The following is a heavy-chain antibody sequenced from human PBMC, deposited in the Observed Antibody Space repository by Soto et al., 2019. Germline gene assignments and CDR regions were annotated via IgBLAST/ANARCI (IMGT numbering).Heavy chain of an antibody. J-gene: IGHJ6*03. CDR1: GGSFSGYY. CDR2: INHSGST. CDR3: ASIAAAGRYYYYYMDV. Sequence: SETLSLTCAVYGGSFSGYYWSWIRQPPGKGLEWIGEINHSGSTNYNPSLKSRVTISVDTSKNQFSLKLSSVTAADTAVYYCASIAAAGRYYYYYMDVWGKGTTVTVSS. V-gene: IGHV4-34*01. D-gene: IGHD6-13*01.